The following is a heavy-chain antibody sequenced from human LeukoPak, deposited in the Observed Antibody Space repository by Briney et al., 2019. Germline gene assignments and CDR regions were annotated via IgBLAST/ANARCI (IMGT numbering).Heavy chain of an antibody. CDR2: INPNSGGT. CDR3: ARDRGRATWFDP. CDR1: GYTFTGYY. J-gene: IGHJ5*02. V-gene: IGHV1-2*02. D-gene: IGHD3-10*01. Sequence: ASVKVSCKASGYTFTGYYIHWVRQAPGQGLEWMGWINPNSGGTNYAQKFQGRVTMTRDTSISTAYMELSRLRSDDTAVYYCARDRGRATWFDPWGQGTVVTVSS.